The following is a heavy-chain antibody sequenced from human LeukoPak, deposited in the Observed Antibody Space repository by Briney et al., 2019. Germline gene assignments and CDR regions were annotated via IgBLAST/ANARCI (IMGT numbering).Heavy chain of an antibody. CDR2: IVGSGGST. D-gene: IGHD3-9*01. V-gene: IGHV3-23*01. CDR3: AKWGDYDILTGYYDSDY. CDR1: GFTIGTAW. J-gene: IGHJ4*02. Sequence: GVSLRLSCVSSGFTIGTAWMSWVRQAPGKGLEWVSAIVGSGGSTYYADSVKGRFTISRDNPKNTLYLQMNSLRAEDTAVYYCAKWGDYDILTGYYDSDYWGQGTLVTVSS.